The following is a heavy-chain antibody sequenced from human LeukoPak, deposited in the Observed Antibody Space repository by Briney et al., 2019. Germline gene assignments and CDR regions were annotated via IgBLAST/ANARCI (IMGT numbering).Heavy chain of an antibody. CDR3: ARELVYDSSGYGGGGLYYFDY. CDR1: GYTFTGYY. Sequence: ASVKVSCKASGYTFTGYYMHWVRQAPGQGLEWMGWINPNSGGTNYAQKFQGRVTMTRDTSISTACMELSRLRSDDTAVYYCARELVYDSSGYGGGGLYYFDYWGQGTLVTVSS. D-gene: IGHD3-22*01. CDR2: INPNSGGT. J-gene: IGHJ4*02. V-gene: IGHV1-2*02.